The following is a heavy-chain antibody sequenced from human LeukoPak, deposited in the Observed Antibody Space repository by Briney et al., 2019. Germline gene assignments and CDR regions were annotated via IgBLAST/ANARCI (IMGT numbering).Heavy chain of an antibody. D-gene: IGHD1-14*01. CDR2: TYYRSTWYN. V-gene: IGHV6-1*01. Sequence: SQTLSLTCAISGDSVSSNSAAWNWIRQSPSRGLEWLARTYYRSTWYNVYAVSVKSRITINPDTSKNQLSLQLNSVSPEDTAVYYCAREITDAFDIRGQGTMVTVSS. J-gene: IGHJ3*02. CDR3: AREITDAFDI. CDR1: GDSVSSNSAA.